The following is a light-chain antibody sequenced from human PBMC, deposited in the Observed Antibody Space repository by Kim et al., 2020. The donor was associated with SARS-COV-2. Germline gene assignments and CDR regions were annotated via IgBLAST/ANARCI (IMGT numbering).Light chain of an antibody. CDR3: QAWDTNTWV. V-gene: IGLV3-1*01. Sequence: VIPGPTANDTCAGDNLGTKCASWYQKGPGQSPMLIIYQDNKRPSGIPERFSGSNSGNTATLTISGTQTMDEADYYCQAWDTNTWVFGGGTQLTVL. J-gene: IGLJ3*02. CDR1: NLGTKC. CDR2: QDN.